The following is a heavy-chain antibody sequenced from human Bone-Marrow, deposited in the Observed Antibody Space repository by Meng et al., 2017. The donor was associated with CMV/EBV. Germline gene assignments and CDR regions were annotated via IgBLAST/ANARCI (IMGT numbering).Heavy chain of an antibody. D-gene: IGHD3-22*01. J-gene: IGHJ4*02. CDR1: GYTFTSYG. V-gene: IGHV1-18*01. CDR2: ISAYNGNT. CDR3: ARDINYDSSGYNFFDY. Sequence: VQLGKSGAEGKKPGDYVKVSCKASGYTFTSYGISWVRQAPGQGLEWMGWISAYNGNTNYAQKLQGRVTMTTDTSTSTAYMKLRSLRSDDTAVYYCARDINYDSSGYNFFDYWGQGTLVTVSS.